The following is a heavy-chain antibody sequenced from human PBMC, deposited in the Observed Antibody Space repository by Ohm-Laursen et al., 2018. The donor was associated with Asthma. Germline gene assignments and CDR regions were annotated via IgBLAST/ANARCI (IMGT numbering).Heavy chain of an antibody. J-gene: IGHJ4*02. D-gene: IGHD7-27*01. Sequence: GSLRLSCAASGLTFSSYWMSWVRQAPGKGLEWVANIKQDGSEKYYVDSVKGRFTISRDNAKNSLYLQMNSLRAEDTAVYYCARVNWGHFDYWGQGTLVTVSS. CDR1: GLTFSSYW. V-gene: IGHV3-7*01. CDR2: IKQDGSEK. CDR3: ARVNWGHFDY.